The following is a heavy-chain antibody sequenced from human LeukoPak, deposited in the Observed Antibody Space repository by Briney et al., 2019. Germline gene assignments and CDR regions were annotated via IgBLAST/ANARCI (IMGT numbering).Heavy chain of an antibody. CDR1: GGSISGTNW. CDR2: IYHSGNT. J-gene: IGHJ5*02. CDR3: ARTPLGGDSGSSNWFDP. D-gene: IGHD3-10*01. Sequence: PSGTLSLTCAVSGGSISGTNWWSWVRQPPGKGLEWIGEIYHSGNTNYNPSLKSRVTISVDTSKNQFSLKLSSVTAADTAVYYCARTPLGGDSGSSNWFDPWGQGTLVTVSS. V-gene: IGHV4-4*02.